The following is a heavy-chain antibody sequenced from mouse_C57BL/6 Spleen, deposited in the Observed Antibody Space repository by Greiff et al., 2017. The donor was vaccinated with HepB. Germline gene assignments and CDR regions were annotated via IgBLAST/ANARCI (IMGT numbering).Heavy chain of an antibody. CDR3: ARARLDSPYFDY. Sequence: EVQLVESGGGLVKPGGSLKLSCAASGFTFSSYAMSWVRQTPEKRLEWVATISDGGSYTYYPDNVKGRFTISRDNAKNNLYLQMSHLKSEDTAMYYCARARLDSPYFDYWGQGTTLTVSS. J-gene: IGHJ2*01. CDR2: ISDGGSYT. CDR1: GFTFSSYA. V-gene: IGHV5-4*01. D-gene: IGHD3-2*01.